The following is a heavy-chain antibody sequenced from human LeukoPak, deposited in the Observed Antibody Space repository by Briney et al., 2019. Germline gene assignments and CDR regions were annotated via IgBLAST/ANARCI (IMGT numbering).Heavy chain of an antibody. CDR1: GITLSNYG. D-gene: IGHD3-22*01. V-gene: IGHV3-23*01. CDR2: ISDSSGST. Sequence: PGGSLRLSCAVSGITLSNYGMSWVRQAPGKGLEWVAGISDSSGSTNYADSVKGRFTISRDSPKNTLYLQMTSLRAEDTAVYFCAKRGVVIRVILVGFHKEAYYFDSWGQGALVTVSS. J-gene: IGHJ4*02. CDR3: AKRGVVIRVILVGFHKEAYYFDS.